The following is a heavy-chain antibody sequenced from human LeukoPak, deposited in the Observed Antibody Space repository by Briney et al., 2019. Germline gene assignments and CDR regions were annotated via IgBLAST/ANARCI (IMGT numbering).Heavy chain of an antibody. CDR3: ARAHLARYSGYDNWFDP. CDR2: FDPEDGET. D-gene: IGHD5-12*01. CDR1: GYTLTELS. Sequence: ASVKVSCKVSGYTLTELSMHWVRQAPGKGLEWMGGFDPEDGETIYAQKFQGRVTMTEDTSTDTAYMELSSLRSDDTAVYYCARAHLARYSGYDNWFDPWGQGTLVTVSS. V-gene: IGHV1-24*01. J-gene: IGHJ5*02.